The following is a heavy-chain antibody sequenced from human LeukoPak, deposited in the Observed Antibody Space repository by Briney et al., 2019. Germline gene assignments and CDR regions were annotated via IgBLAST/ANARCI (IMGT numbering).Heavy chain of an antibody. D-gene: IGHD6-13*01. Sequence: PSETLSFTCTVSGGSISSYYWSWIRQPAGKGLDWIGRIYTSGSTNYNPSPKSRVTMSVDTSKNQFSLKLSSVTAADTAVYYCAREKRQQLSRGYGMDVWGQGTTVTVSS. CDR3: AREKRQQLSRGYGMDV. J-gene: IGHJ6*02. CDR2: IYTSGST. CDR1: GGSISSYY. V-gene: IGHV4-4*07.